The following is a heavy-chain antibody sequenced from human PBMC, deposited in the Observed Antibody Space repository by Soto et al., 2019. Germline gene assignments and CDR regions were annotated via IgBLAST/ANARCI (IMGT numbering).Heavy chain of an antibody. V-gene: IGHV3-49*03. Sequence: PGGSLRLSCTASGCTFGDYAMSWFRQAPGKGLEWVGFIRSKAYGGTTEYAASVKGRFTISRDDSKSIAYLQMNSLKTEDTAVYYCTRDHLIRAQDAFDIWGQGTMVTVSS. CDR1: GCTFGDYA. J-gene: IGHJ3*02. D-gene: IGHD2-8*01. CDR2: IRSKAYGGTT. CDR3: TRDHLIRAQDAFDI.